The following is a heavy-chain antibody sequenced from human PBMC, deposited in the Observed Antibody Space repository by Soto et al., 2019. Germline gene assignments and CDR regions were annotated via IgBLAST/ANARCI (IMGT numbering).Heavy chain of an antibody. Sequence: PSETLSLTCTVSGGSISSYYWSWIRQPPGKGLEWIGYIYYSGSTNYNPSLKSRVTISVDTSKNQFSLKLSSVTAGDTAVYYCARLRYSSSSFWLDYWGQGTLVTVSS. CDR2: IYYSGST. D-gene: IGHD6-13*01. CDR3: ARLRYSSSSFWLDY. CDR1: GGSISSYY. V-gene: IGHV4-59*01. J-gene: IGHJ4*02.